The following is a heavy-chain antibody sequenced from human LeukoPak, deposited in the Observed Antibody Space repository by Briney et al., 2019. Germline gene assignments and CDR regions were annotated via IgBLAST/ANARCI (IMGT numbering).Heavy chain of an antibody. V-gene: IGHV3-30-3*01. CDR1: RFTFSSYD. J-gene: IGHJ3*02. Sequence: PGRSLRLSCEASRFTFSSYDLHWVRQAPGKGLEWMAVISYDGSKKYYADSVRGRFTISRDNSKNTLYVQMNRLRAEDTAVYYCARHNSMIHAFDMWGQGTRVTVSS. CDR2: ISYDGSKK. D-gene: IGHD1-1*01. CDR3: ARHNSMIHAFDM.